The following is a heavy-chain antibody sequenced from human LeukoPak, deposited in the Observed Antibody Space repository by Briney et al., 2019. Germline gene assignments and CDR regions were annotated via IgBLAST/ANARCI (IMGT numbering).Heavy chain of an antibody. CDR2: IGASGGST. D-gene: IGHD3-9*01. V-gene: IGHV3-23*01. CDR3: AKAEGYDILTGLDY. J-gene: IGHJ4*02. CDR1: GFTFSSYA. Sequence: PGGSLTLSCAASGFTFSSYAMSWVRQAPGKGLEWVSGIGASGGSTYHADSVKGRFTISSDNSKNALYLQMNSLRTEDTAVYYRAKAEGYDILTGLDYWGQGTLVTVSS.